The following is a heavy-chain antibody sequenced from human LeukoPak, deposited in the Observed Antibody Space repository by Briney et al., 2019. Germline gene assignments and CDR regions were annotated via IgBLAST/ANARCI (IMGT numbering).Heavy chain of an antibody. CDR1: GFTFSSSA. CDR2: ISYDGSNK. D-gene: IGHD6-19*01. CDR3: ARDRDSSGWYEGFDY. V-gene: IGHV3-30-3*01. Sequence: GGSLRLSCAASGFTFSSSAMHWVRQAPDEGLEWVAVISYDGSNKYCADSVKGRFTISRDNSKNTLYLQMNSLRADDTAVYYCARDRDSSGWYEGFDYWGQGTLVTVSS. J-gene: IGHJ4*02.